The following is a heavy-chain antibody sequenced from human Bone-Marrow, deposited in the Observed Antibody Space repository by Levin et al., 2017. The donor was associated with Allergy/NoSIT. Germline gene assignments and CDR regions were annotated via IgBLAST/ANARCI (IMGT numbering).Heavy chain of an antibody. CDR3: ARGAARDFDY. Sequence: RSPTLSLTCTVSGGSISSRGYSWNWIRQPPGKGLEWIGYIYQAGSTYYNPSLKSRVTISIDRSKNQISLKLSSVTAADTAVYYCARGAARDFDYWGLGTLVTVSS. V-gene: IGHV4-30-2*01. CDR2: IYQAGST. CDR1: GGSISSRGYS. J-gene: IGHJ4*02.